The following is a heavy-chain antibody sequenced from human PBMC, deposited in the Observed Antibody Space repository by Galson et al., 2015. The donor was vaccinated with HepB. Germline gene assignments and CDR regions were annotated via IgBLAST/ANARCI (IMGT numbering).Heavy chain of an antibody. V-gene: IGHV3-11*06. D-gene: IGHD6-13*01. CDR1: GLTFSDYY. J-gene: IGHJ6*02. CDR2: ISTSSSYT. Sequence: SLRLSCAASGLTFSDYYMSWIRQAPGKGLECVAFISTSSSYTKYAESVKGRFTISRDNAKNSLHLQMNSLRAEDTAVYYCARRYSSSWSMDVWGQGTTVTVSS. CDR3: ARRYSSSWSMDV.